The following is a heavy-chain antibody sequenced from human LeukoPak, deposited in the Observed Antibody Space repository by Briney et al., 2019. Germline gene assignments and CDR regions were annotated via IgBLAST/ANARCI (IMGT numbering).Heavy chain of an antibody. V-gene: IGHV4-61*02. D-gene: IGHD2-15*01. CDR2: IFASGST. J-gene: IGHJ4*02. CDR3: ARSANVVYYFDY. Sequence: SETLSLTCTVSGASISSGSYYWNWIRQPAGKGLEWIGRIFASGSTNYNPSLKSRVTISLDTSKNQLSLKLSSVTAADTAVYYCARSANVVYYFDYWGQGTLVTVSS. CDR1: GASISSGSYY.